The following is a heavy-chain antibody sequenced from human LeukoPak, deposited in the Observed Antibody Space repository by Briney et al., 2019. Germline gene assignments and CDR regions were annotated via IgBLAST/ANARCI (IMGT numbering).Heavy chain of an antibody. V-gene: IGHV4-34*01. D-gene: IGHD5-24*01. CDR2: INHSGST. CDR3: ARTVEMATTSDAFDI. J-gene: IGHJ3*02. Sequence: PSETLSLTCAVYGGSFSGYYWSWIRQPPGKGLEWIGEINHSGSTNYNPSLKSRVTISVDTSKNQFSLKLSSVTAADTAVYYCARTVEMATTSDAFDIWGQGTMVTVSS. CDR1: GGSFSGYY.